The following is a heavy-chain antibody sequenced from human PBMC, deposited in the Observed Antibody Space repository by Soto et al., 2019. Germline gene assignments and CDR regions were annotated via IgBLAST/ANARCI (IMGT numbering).Heavy chain of an antibody. CDR3: ARETRIVATRSNWFDP. CDR2: IYYSGST. D-gene: IGHD5-12*01. J-gene: IGHJ5*02. Sequence: SETLSLTCTVSGSSISSYYWSWIRQPPGKGLEWIGYIYYSGSTNYNPSLKSRVTISVDTSKNQFSLKLSSVTAADTAVYYCARETRIVATRSNWFDPWGQGTLVTVSS. V-gene: IGHV4-59*01. CDR1: GSSISSYY.